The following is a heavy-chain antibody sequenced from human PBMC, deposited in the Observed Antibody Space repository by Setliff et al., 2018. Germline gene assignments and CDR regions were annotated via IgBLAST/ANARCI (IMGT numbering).Heavy chain of an antibody. Sequence: PSETLSLTCSVSAGSLTSRRYYWGWIRQSPGKGLEWLGPIYYSGTTYYNSSLRSRVSISTDTSKNEFSLRLSSVTAADTAVYYCVKPTWAGEVSSPFAFWFESWGQGTLVTVSS. CDR1: AGSLTSRRYY. D-gene: IGHD3-3*01. V-gene: IGHV4-39*01. J-gene: IGHJ5*01. CDR2: IYYSGTT. CDR3: VKPTWAGEVSSPFAFWFES.